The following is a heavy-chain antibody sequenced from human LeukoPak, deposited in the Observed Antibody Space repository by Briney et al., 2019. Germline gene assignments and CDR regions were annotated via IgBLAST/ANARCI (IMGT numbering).Heavy chain of an antibody. Sequence: SETLSLTCTVSGGSISSSSYYWGWIRQPPGKGLEWIGSIYHSGSTNYNPSLKSRVTISVDTSKNQFSLKLSSVTAADTAVYYCARLRITMVRGVDYWGQGTLVTVSS. V-gene: IGHV4-39*07. CDR1: GGSISSSSYY. CDR3: ARLRITMVRGVDY. D-gene: IGHD3-10*01. J-gene: IGHJ4*02. CDR2: IYHSGST.